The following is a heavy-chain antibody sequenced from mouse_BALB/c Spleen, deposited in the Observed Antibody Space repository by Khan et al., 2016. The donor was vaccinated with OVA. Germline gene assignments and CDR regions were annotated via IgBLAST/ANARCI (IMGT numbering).Heavy chain of an antibody. Sequence: EVQLQESGPGLVKPSQSLSLTCTVTGYSITSDYAWNWIRQFPGNRLEWMGFISYSGNTTYNPSLKSRISVTRDTSKNQFFLQLNSVATEDTATYYCARMYGGDFDYWGQGTTLTVSS. J-gene: IGHJ2*01. CDR2: ISYSGNT. V-gene: IGHV3-2*02. D-gene: IGHD2-10*02. CDR1: GYSITSDYA. CDR3: ARMYGGDFDY.